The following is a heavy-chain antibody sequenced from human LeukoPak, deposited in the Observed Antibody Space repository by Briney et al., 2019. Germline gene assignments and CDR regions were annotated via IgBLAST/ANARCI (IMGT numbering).Heavy chain of an antibody. CDR1: GYTFTGYY. D-gene: IGHD4-23*01. Sequence: ASVKVSCKASGYTFTGYYMHWVRQAPGQGLEWMGWINPNTGETNSAQKFQGRVTMTRDTTINTAYMELTRLTSDDTAVYYCASYPSYSGTPPFDYWGQGTLVTVSS. V-gene: IGHV1-2*02. J-gene: IGHJ4*02. CDR2: INPNTGET. CDR3: ASYPSYSGTPPFDY.